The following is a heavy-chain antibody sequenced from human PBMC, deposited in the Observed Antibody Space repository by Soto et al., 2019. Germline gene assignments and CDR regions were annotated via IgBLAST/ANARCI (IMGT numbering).Heavy chain of an antibody. V-gene: IGHV3-11*01. J-gene: IGHJ4*02. CDR1: GFTFSDYY. CDR2: ISSSGSTI. D-gene: IGHD3-9*01. CDR3: ARDRFGYDILTDPFDY. Sequence: PGGSLRLSCAASGFTFSDYYMSWIRQAPGKGLEWVSYISSSGSTIYYADSVKGRFTISRDNAKNSLYLQMNSLRAEDTAVYYCARDRFGYDILTDPFDYWGQGTLVTVSS.